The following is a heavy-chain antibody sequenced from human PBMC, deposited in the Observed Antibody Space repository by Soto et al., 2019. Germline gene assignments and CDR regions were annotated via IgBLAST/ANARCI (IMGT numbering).Heavy chain of an antibody. D-gene: IGHD1-1*01. J-gene: IGHJ4*02. CDR2: IYYSGST. CDR1: GVSISSYY. V-gene: IGHV4-59*12. CDR3: ARASYGTFDY. Sequence: PSETLSLTCTVSGVSISSYYWSWIRQPPGKGLEWIGYIYYSGSTNYNPSLKSRVTISVDTSKNQFSLKLSSVTAADTAVYYCARASYGTFDYWGQGTLVTVSS.